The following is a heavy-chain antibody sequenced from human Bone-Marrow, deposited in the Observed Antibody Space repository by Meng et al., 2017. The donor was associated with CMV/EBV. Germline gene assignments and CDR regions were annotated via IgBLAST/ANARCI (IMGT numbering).Heavy chain of an antibody. CDR2: ISYDGTDE. CDR3: ARGPSYFDFWSGYDY. Sequence: GESLKISCAGSGFTFSSYAMHWVRQAPGKGLEWVAVISYDGTDEYYADSVKGRFTISRDNSKTTLYLQMNSLRAEDTAVYYCARGPSYFDFWSGYDYWGQGTRVTGSS. V-gene: IGHV3-30*04. CDR1: GFTFSSYA. J-gene: IGHJ4*02. D-gene: IGHD3-3*01.